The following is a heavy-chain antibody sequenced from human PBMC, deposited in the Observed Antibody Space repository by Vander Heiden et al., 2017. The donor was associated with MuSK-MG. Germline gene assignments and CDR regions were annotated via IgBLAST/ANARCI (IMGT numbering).Heavy chain of an antibody. Sequence: QVQLLESGGGVVQPGRSLRLSCAASGFTFSSYAMHWVRQAPGKGLEWVAVISYDGSNKYYADSVKGRFTISRDNSKNTLYLQMNSLRAEDTAVYYCARAPINYYDSSPTFDYWGQGTLVTVSS. CDR1: GFTFSSYA. D-gene: IGHD3-22*01. CDR3: ARAPINYYDSSPTFDY. CDR2: ISYDGSNK. J-gene: IGHJ4*02. V-gene: IGHV3-30*01.